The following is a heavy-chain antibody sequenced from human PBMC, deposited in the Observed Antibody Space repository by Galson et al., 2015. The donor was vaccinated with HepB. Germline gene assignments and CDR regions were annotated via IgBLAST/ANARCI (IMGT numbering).Heavy chain of an antibody. J-gene: IGHJ4*02. CDR3: ARNGVYSLDY. CDR1: GDSITNHHW. CDR2: IHHSGST. V-gene: IGHV4-4*02. D-gene: IGHD4-17*01. Sequence: SETLSLTCVVSGDSITNHHWWSWVRQPPGKGLEWIGEIHHSGSTNYNPSLKSRVTISVDKSKNQFSLRLNSVTATDTAVYYRARNGVYSLDYWGQGTLVTASS.